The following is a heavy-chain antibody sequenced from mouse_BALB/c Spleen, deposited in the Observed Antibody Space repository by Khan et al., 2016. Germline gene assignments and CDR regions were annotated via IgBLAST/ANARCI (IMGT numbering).Heavy chain of an antibody. CDR1: GYSITSGYS. Sequence: EEQLQESGPDLVKPSQSLSLTCTVTGYSITSGYSWHWIRQFPGNKLEWMGYIHSSGSPNYNPSLKSRISITRDTSKNQFFLQLNSVTTEDTATDYCARSGYYTDAMYYWGQGASVTVSS. V-gene: IGHV3-1*02. D-gene: IGHD2-12*01. CDR2: IHSSGSP. CDR3: ARSGYYTDAMYY. J-gene: IGHJ4*01.